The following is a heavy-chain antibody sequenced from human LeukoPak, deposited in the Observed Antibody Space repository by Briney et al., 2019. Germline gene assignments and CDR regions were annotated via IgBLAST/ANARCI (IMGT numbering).Heavy chain of an antibody. D-gene: IGHD1-26*01. CDR2: ISGSGVNT. J-gene: IGHJ4*02. CDR3: AKDRLGALLYFDS. V-gene: IGHV3-23*01. CDR1: GFTFSSYV. Sequence: GGSLRLSCAASGFTFSSYVMSWVRQAPGKGLEWVSVISGSGVNTYYADSVKGRFTISRDNSKNSVYLHMNSLRAEDTAVYSCAKDRLGALLYFDSWGQGTLVTVSS.